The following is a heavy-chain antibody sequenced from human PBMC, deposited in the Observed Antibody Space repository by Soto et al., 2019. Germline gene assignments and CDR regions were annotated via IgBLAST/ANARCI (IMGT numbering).Heavy chain of an antibody. V-gene: IGHV2-5*01. Sequence: SGPTLVNPTQTLTLTCTFSGFSLSTSGVGVGWIRQPPGKALEWLALIYWNDDKRYSPSLKSRLTITKDTSKNQVVLTMTKMDPVDTATYYCAHTPTIAAPDAFDIWGQGTMVTVSS. J-gene: IGHJ3*02. D-gene: IGHD6-13*01. CDR2: IYWNDDK. CDR1: GFSLSTSGVG. CDR3: AHTPTIAAPDAFDI.